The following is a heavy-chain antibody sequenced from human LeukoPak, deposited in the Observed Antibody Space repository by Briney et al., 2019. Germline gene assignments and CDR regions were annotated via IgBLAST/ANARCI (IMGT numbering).Heavy chain of an antibody. V-gene: IGHV3-49*04. J-gene: IGHJ4*02. CDR2: IRSKAYGGTT. Sequence: GGSLRLFCTASGFTFGDYAMSWVRQAPGKGLEWVGFIRSKAYGGTTEYAASVKGRFTISRDDSKSIAYLQMNSLKTEDTAVYYCTSTVDHSYYFDYWGQGTLVTVSS. CDR3: TSTVDHSYYFDY. CDR1: GFTFGDYA. D-gene: IGHD4-23*01.